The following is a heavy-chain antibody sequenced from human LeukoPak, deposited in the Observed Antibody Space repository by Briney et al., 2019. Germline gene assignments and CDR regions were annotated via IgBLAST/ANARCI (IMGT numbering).Heavy chain of an antibody. J-gene: IGHJ4*02. CDR1: GYTFSSYW. CDR3: ARQNDFRLDY. Sequence: KRGESLKISCKGSGYTFSSYWIGWVRQMPGKGPEWMGIIYPGDSDTRYSPSLQGQVTISVDTSIGTAYLQWSSLKASDTAIYYCARQNDFRLDYWGQGTLVTVSS. CDR2: IYPGDSDT. D-gene: IGHD3-3*01. V-gene: IGHV5-51*01.